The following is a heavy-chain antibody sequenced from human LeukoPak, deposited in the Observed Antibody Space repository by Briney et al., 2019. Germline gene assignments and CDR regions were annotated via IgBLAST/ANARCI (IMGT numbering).Heavy chain of an antibody. V-gene: IGHV3-23*01. CDR3: AKGFREFDTSTSYSSFDT. CDR2: VSYIRVAT. Sequence: GGSLRLSCAASGXTFSRFALSWVRQAPGKGLEWVSGVSYIRVATYYADSVKGRFTISRDDSQNILYLQMNGLRAEDTAVYFCAKGFREFDTSTSYSSFDTWGQGTMVTVSS. D-gene: IGHD5-18*01. CDR1: GXTFSRFA. J-gene: IGHJ3*02.